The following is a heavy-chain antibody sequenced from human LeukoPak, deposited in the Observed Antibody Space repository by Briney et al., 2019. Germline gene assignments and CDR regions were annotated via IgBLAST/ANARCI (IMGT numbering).Heavy chain of an antibody. D-gene: IGHD6-13*01. J-gene: IGHJ6*03. V-gene: IGHV3-48*04. CDR2: ISSSSSTI. Sequence: GGSLRLSCAASGFTFSSYSMNWVRQAPGKGLEWVSYISSSSSTIYYADSVKGRFTISRDNAKNSLYLQMNSLRAEDTAVYYCARVPNIAAAGTFSYYYYYMDVLGKGTTVTVSS. CDR1: GFTFSSYS. CDR3: ARVPNIAAAGTFSYYYYYMDV.